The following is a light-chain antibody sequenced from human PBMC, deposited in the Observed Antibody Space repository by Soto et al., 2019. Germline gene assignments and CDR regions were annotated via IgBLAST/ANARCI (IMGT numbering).Light chain of an antibody. CDR1: QRVGSNY. CDR3: QQCGSSPWT. V-gene: IGKV3-20*01. J-gene: IGKJ1*01. CDR2: RAS. Sequence: EVMLTQSPGTLSLSPGERATLSCRASQRVGSNYLAWYQQKPGQAPRLVIYRASNRAADFPDRFSGSGSGTDFTLSISRLEPEDFAVYYCQQCGSSPWTFGQGTKVEIK.